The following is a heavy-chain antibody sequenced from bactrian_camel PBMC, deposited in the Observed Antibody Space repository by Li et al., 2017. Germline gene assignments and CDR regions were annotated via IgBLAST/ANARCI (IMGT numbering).Heavy chain of an antibody. J-gene: IGHJ4*01. D-gene: IGHD2*01. V-gene: IGHV3S55*01. CDR2: IRFGLLA. CDR1: GFTYSAYF. CDR3: AADFAPIACRVGRTPEVNDYNI. Sequence: HVQLVESGGGSVQAGGSLKLSCKISGFTYSAYFMAWFRQAPGKKREGVATIRFGLLATYADSVRGRFTISLDKDKNTLFLQMGDLEPEDTAMYYCAADFAPIACRVGRTPEVNDYNIWGQGTQVTVS.